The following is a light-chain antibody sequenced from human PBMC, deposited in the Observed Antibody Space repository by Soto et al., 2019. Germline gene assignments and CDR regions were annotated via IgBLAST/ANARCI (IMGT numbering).Light chain of an antibody. V-gene: IGKV1-33*01. CDR3: QQYDNLST. Sequence: DIQMTQSPSSLSASVGDRVTITCQASQAISNYLNWYQQKPGKAPKLLIYDASNLETGVPSRFSGSGSGTDFTFTISSLQPEDIATYYCQQYDNLSTFGGGTKVEIK. J-gene: IGKJ4*01. CDR2: DAS. CDR1: QAISNY.